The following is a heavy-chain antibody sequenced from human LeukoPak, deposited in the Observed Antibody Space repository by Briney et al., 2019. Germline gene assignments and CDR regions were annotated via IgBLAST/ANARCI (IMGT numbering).Heavy chain of an antibody. J-gene: IGHJ4*02. CDR1: GGSISSGSYY. V-gene: IGHV4-61*02. D-gene: IGHD1-26*01. Sequence: SETLSLTCTVSGGSISSGSYYWSWIRQPAGKGLEWIGRIYTSGSTNYNPSLKSRVTISVDTSKNQFSLKLSSVTAADTAVYYCARDRWYSGSYYFDYWGQGTLVTVSS. CDR2: IYTSGST. CDR3: ARDRWYSGSYYFDY.